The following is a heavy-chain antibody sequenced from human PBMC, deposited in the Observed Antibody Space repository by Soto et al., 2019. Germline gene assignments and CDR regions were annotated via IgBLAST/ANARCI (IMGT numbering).Heavy chain of an antibody. CDR3: AKAHTSFDY. V-gene: IGHV3-23*01. CDR1: GFTFSSYG. J-gene: IGHJ4*02. Sequence: PGGSLRLSCAASGFTFSSYGISWVRQAPGKGLEWVSAVSSSGGTTNYAGSGKGRFTISRDNPKNTLYLQMNSLRAEDTAVYYCAKAHTSFDYWGQGTLVTVSS. CDR2: VSSSGGTT. D-gene: IGHD3-16*01.